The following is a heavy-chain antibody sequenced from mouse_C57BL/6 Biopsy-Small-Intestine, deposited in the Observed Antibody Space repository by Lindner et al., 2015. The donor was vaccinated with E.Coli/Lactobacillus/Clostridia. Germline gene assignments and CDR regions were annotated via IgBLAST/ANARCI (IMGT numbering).Heavy chain of an antibody. Sequence: VQLQESGGGLVQPKGSLKLSCAASGFTFNTYAMHWVRQAPGKGLEWVAHIRSKSSNYATYYADSVKDRFTISRDDSQSMLYLQMNNLKTEDTAMYYCVREGWLLRGWYFDVWGTGTTVTVSS. D-gene: IGHD2-3*01. J-gene: IGHJ1*03. V-gene: IGHV10-3*01. CDR1: GFTFNTYA. CDR2: IRSKSSNYAT. CDR3: VREGWLLRGWYFDV.